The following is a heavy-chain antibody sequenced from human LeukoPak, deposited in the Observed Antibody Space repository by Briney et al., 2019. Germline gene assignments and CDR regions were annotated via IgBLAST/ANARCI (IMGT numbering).Heavy chain of an antibody. V-gene: IGHV4-34*01. CDR2: INHSGST. CDR1: GGSFSGYY. Sequence: PSETLSLTCAVYGGSFSGYYWSWIRQPPGKGLEWIGEINHSGSTNYNPSLKSRVTISVDTSKNQFSLKLSSVTAADTAVYYCARGRGYYGSRMLYGMDVWGKGTTVTVSS. CDR3: ARGRGYYGSRMLYGMDV. D-gene: IGHD3-10*01. J-gene: IGHJ6*04.